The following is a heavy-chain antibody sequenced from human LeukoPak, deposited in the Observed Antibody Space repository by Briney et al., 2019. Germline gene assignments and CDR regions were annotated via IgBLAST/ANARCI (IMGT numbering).Heavy chain of an antibody. D-gene: IGHD2-2*01. CDR1: GYSFTSNV. CDR3: ARVSCSSTSCSARFDY. V-gene: IGHV1-18*01. CDR2: ISAYNGNT. Sequence: ASVKVSCKASGYSFTSNVISWVRQAPGQGLEWMGWISAYNGNTDYAQKLQGRVTMTTDTSTSTAYMELRSLRSDDTAVYYCARVSCSSTSCSARFDYWGQGTLVTVSS. J-gene: IGHJ4*02.